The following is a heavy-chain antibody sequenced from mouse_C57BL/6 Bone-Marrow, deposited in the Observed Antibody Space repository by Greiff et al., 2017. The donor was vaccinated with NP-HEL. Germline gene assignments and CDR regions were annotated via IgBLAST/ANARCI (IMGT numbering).Heavy chain of an antibody. Sequence: VKLQESGPGLVQPSQSLSITCTVSGFSLTSYGVHWVRQSPGKGLEWLGVIWSGGSTDYNAAFISRLSISKDNSKSQVFFKMNSLQADDTAIYYCARIPSYYYGRDVWGTGTTVTVSS. D-gene: IGHD1-1*01. J-gene: IGHJ1*03. CDR1: GFSLTSYG. CDR3: ARIPSYYYGRDV. CDR2: IWSGGST. V-gene: IGHV2-2*01.